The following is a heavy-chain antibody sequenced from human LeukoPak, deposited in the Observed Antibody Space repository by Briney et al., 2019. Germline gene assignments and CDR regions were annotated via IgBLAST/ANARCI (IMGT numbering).Heavy chain of an antibody. V-gene: IGHV4-38-2*02. J-gene: IGHJ4*02. Sequence: SETLSLTCTVSGYSISSGYYWGWIRQPPGKGLEWIGSICHSGSTYYNPSLKSRVTISVDTSKNQFSLKLSSVTAADTAVYYCARTYYDFWSGPAEPFDYWGQGTLVTVSS. D-gene: IGHD3-3*01. CDR3: ARTYYDFWSGPAEPFDY. CDR2: ICHSGST. CDR1: GYSISSGYY.